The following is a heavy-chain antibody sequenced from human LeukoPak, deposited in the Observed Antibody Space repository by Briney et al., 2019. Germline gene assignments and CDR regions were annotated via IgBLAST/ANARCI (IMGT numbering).Heavy chain of an antibody. Sequence: SETLSLTCAVYGGSFSGYYWSWIRQPPGKGLEWIGEINHSGSTNYNPSLKSRVTISVDTSKNQFSLKLSSVTAADTAVYYCARVAPGSYYVYYYYGMDVWGQGTTVTVSS. J-gene: IGHJ6*02. CDR2: INHSGST. V-gene: IGHV4-34*01. D-gene: IGHD1-26*01. CDR1: GGSFSGYY. CDR3: ARVAPGSYYVYYYYGMDV.